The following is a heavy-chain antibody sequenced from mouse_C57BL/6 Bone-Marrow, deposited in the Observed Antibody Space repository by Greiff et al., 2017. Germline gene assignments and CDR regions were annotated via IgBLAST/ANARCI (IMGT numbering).Heavy chain of an antibody. CDR3: TTLDGYYFYWYFDV. V-gene: IGHV14-4*01. Sequence: EVQLQESGAELVRPGASVKLSCTASGFNIKDDYMHWVKQRPEQGLEWIGWIDPENGDTEYASKFQGKATRTADTSSNTAYLQLSSLTSEDTAVYYCTTLDGYYFYWYFDVWGTGTTVTVSS. J-gene: IGHJ1*03. CDR2: IDPENGDT. CDR1: GFNIKDDY. D-gene: IGHD2-3*01.